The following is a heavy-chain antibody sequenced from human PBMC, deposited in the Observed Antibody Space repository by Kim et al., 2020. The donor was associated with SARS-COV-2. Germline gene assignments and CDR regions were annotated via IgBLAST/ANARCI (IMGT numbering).Heavy chain of an antibody. CDR2: IWYDGSNK. Sequence: GGSLRLSCAASGFTFSSYGMHWVRQAPGKGLEWVAVIWYDGSNKYYTDSVKGRFTISRDNSKNTLYLQMNSLRAEDTAVYYCARDLDYYDSSGLVYWGQG. J-gene: IGHJ4*02. V-gene: IGHV3-33*01. CDR3: ARDLDYYDSSGLVY. CDR1: GFTFSSYG. D-gene: IGHD3-22*01.